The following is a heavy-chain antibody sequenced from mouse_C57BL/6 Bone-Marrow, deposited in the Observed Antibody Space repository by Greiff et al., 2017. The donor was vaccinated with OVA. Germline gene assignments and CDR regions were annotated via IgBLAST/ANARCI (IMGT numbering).Heavy chain of an antibody. CDR3: ARSGAGKGAY. Sequence: VKLQQSGAELARPGASVKLSCKASGYTFTSYGISWVKQRTGQGLEWIGEIYPRSGNTYYNEKFKGKATLTADKSSSTAYMELRSLTSEDSAVYFCARSGAGKGAYWGQGTLVTVSA. CDR2: IYPRSGNT. J-gene: IGHJ3*01. CDR1: GYTFTSYG. D-gene: IGHD3-3*01. V-gene: IGHV1-81*01.